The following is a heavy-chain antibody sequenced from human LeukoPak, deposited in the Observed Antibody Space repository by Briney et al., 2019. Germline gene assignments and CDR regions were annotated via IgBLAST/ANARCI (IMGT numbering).Heavy chain of an antibody. J-gene: IGHJ3*02. CDR1: GYSISSGYY. CDR3: ARDGPYYYDSSGYYDAFDI. V-gene: IGHV4-38-2*02. D-gene: IGHD3-22*01. CDR2: IYHSGST. Sequence: PSETLSLTCTVSGYSISSGYYWGWIRQPPGKGLEWIGSIYHSGSTYYNPSLKSRVTMSLDTSKNQFSLKLSSVTAADTAVYYCARDGPYYYDSSGYYDAFDIWGQGTMVTVSS.